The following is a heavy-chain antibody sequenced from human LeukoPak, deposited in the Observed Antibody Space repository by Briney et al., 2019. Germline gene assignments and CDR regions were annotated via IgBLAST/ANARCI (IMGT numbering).Heavy chain of an antibody. V-gene: IGHV4-61*01. Sequence: SETLSLTCTVSGGSVSSGCYYWSWIRQPPGKGLEWIGYIYYSGSTNYNPSLKSRVTISVDTSKNQFSLKLSSVTAADTAVYYCARTFGSYGWFDPWGQGTLVTASS. CDR3: ARTFGSYGWFDP. CDR1: GGSVSSGCYY. J-gene: IGHJ5*02. CDR2: IYYSGST. D-gene: IGHD1-26*01.